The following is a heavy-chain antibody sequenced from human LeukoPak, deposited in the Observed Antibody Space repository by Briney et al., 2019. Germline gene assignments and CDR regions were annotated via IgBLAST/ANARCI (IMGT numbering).Heavy chain of an antibody. Sequence: ASVKVSCKASGYTFTSYDINWVRQATGQGLEWMGWMNPNSGNTVYAQKFQGRVTMTRNTSISTAYMELSSLRSEDTAVYYCARGRVAAAGKLYFDYWGQGTLVTVSS. D-gene: IGHD6-13*01. CDR2: MNPNSGNT. CDR3: ARGRVAAAGKLYFDY. J-gene: IGHJ4*02. CDR1: GYTFTSYD. V-gene: IGHV1-8*01.